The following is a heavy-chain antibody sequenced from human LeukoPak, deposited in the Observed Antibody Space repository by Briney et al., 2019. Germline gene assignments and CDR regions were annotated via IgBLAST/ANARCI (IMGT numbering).Heavy chain of an antibody. CDR2: INPNSGDT. D-gene: IGHD5-12*01. CDR1: GYTFTGYY. CDR3: ARECVATIGARGYCHSGMDV. Sequence: SVNVSCKASGYTFTGYYMLWVRQAPGQGLEWMGWINPNSGDTNYAQKFQGRVTMTRDTSISTAYMELTRLKSDDTAVYGCARECVATIGARGYCHSGMDVWGQGTTVTVSS. J-gene: IGHJ6*02. V-gene: IGHV1-2*02.